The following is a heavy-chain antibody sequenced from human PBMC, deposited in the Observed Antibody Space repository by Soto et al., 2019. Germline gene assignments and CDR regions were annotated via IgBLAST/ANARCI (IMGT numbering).Heavy chain of an antibody. CDR3: ARGRLQLDN. Sequence: PGGSLRLSCAASGVGFSGYGMQWVRQAPGKGLEWVAVIWYDGSQKYYADSVKGRFTISRDNSRNTVYLQMDSLRADDTAVYYCARGRLQLDNWGQGTQVTVSS. V-gene: IGHV3-33*01. J-gene: IGHJ4*02. CDR2: IWYDGSQK. D-gene: IGHD6-6*01. CDR1: GVGFSGYG.